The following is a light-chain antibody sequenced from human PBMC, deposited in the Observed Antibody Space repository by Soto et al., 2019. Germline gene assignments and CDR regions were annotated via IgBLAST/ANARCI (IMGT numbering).Light chain of an antibody. V-gene: IGLV2-14*03. CDR1: SSGVGGFNS. Sequence: QSALTQPASVSGSPGQSITISCTGTSSGVGGFNSVSWYQLRPGTAPKLILYDVVDRPSGVSYRFSGSKSGNTASLTISGLQAADEADYFCSSYTSNMTNVFGSGTKVTVL. CDR2: DVV. CDR3: SSYTSNMTNV. J-gene: IGLJ1*01.